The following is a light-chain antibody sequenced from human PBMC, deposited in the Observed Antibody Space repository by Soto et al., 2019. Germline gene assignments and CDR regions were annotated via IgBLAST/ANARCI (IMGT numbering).Light chain of an antibody. Sequence: DIQMTQSPSAMSASVVSRVTITCRASQGISNYLAWFQQKPGKVTKRLITAASNLQSGVPSRFSGSGSGTEFTLTISSLQPDDFATYYCQQFAISTTFGQGTKVDIK. CDR3: QQFAISTT. CDR2: AAS. J-gene: IGKJ1*01. V-gene: IGKV1-17*03. CDR1: QGISNY.